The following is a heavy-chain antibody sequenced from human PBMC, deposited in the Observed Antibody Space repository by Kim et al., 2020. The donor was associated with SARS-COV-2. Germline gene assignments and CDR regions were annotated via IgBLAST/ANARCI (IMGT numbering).Heavy chain of an antibody. J-gene: IGHJ6*02. CDR3: AGWYNWNDERVLENGMDV. V-gene: IGHV4-59*01. CDR2: IYYSGST. CDR1: GGSISSYY. D-gene: IGHD1-1*01. Sequence: SETLSLTCTVSGGSISSYYWSWIRQPPGKGLEWIGYIYYSGSTNYNPSLKSRVTISVDTSKNQFSLKLSSVTAADTAVYYCAGWYNWNDERVLENGMDVWGQGTTVTVSS.